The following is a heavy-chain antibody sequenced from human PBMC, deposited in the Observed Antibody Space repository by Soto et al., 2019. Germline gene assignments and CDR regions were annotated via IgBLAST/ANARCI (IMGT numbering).Heavy chain of an antibody. V-gene: IGHV2-5*02. Sequence: QITLKESSPTLVKPTQTLTLTCTFSGFSLSTSGVGVGWIRQPPGKAREWLALIYWDDDKRYSPSLKSMHTITKDTSKNQVVLTMNNMDPLDTATYYCAQVYTVTHDAFDIWGQGTMVTGSS. D-gene: IGHD4-17*01. J-gene: IGHJ3*02. CDR3: AQVYTVTHDAFDI. CDR2: IYWDDDK. CDR1: GFSLSTSGVG.